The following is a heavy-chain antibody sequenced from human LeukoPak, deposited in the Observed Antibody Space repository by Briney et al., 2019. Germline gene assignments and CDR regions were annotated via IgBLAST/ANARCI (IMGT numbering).Heavy chain of an antibody. CDR3: VRRTASDF. J-gene: IGHJ4*02. Sequence: GGSLRLSCAASGFTFTSYVMSWVRQAPGKGLKWVASVGGGGDYTYYSDSVKGRFTISRDNSENTVYLQMKSLRAEDTAVYYCVRRTASDFWGQGALVTVSS. V-gene: IGHV3-23*01. CDR1: GFTFTSYV. D-gene: IGHD2-21*02. CDR2: VGGGGDYT.